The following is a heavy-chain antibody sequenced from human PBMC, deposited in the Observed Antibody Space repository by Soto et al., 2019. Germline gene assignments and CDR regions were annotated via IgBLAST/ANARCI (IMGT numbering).Heavy chain of an antibody. J-gene: IGHJ5*02. Sequence: QVQLQESGPGLVKPSQTLSLTCTVSGASMTSGAYYWSWVRQPPGQGLEWIGYIYHNGRTYNNPSLMSRGTMSLATSKNQFSLKLNSVSAADTAVYYCARVSATGTRWFDPWGQGTLVTVSS. D-gene: IGHD6-13*01. V-gene: IGHV4-31*03. CDR1: GASMTSGAYY. CDR2: IYHNGRT. CDR3: ARVSATGTRWFDP.